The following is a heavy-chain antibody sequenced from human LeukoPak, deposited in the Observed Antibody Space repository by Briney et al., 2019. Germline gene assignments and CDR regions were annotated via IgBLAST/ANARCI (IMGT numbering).Heavy chain of an antibody. CDR2: ISYSGSTT. CDR1: GFTFTNFE. Sequence: GGSLRLSCAASGFTFTNFEMNWVRQAPGKGLEWVSYISYSGSTTSYADSVKGRFTISRDNAKNSLYLQMNSLRAEDTAVYYCARAGPPVFDPWGQGTLVTVSS. CDR3: ARAGPPVFDP. V-gene: IGHV3-48*03. J-gene: IGHJ5*02.